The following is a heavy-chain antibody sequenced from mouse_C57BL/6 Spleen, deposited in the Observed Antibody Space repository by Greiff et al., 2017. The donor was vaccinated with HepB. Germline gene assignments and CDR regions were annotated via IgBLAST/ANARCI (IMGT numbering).Heavy chain of an antibody. V-gene: IGHV1-26*01. J-gene: IGHJ4*01. CDR3: ARPFITTVVAMDY. Sequence: EVQLQQSGPELVKPGASVKISCKASGYTFTDYYMNWVKQSHGKSLEWIGDINPNNGGTSYNQKFKGKATLTVDKSSSTAYMELRSLTSEDSAVYYCARPFITTVVAMDYWGQGTSVTVSS. CDR1: GYTFTDYY. D-gene: IGHD1-1*01. CDR2: INPNNGGT.